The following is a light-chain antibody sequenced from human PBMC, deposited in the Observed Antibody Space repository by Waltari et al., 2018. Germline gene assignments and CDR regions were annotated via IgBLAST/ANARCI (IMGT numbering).Light chain of an antibody. V-gene: IGKV3-20*01. CDR3: RQYGSSPET. J-gene: IGKJ1*01. Sequence: EIVLTQSPGTLSLSPGESATLSCRASQSVTSSYLAWYQQKPGQAPRLLIYGASSRATGIPDRFSGSGSGTDFTLAISRLEPEDFAVYYCRQYGSSPETFGQGTKVEIK. CDR1: QSVTSSY. CDR2: GAS.